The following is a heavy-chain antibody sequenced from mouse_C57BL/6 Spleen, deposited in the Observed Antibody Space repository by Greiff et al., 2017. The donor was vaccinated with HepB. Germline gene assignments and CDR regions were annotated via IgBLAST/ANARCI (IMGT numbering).Heavy chain of an antibody. Sequence: EVQLQQSGPVLVKPGASVKMSCKASGYTFTDYYMNWVKQSHGKSLEWIGVINPYNGGTSYNQKFKGKATLTVDKSSSTAYMELNSLTSEDSAVYYCARYGSSPDYWGQGTTLTVSS. CDR3: ARYGSSPDY. J-gene: IGHJ2*01. CDR2: INPYNGGT. CDR1: GYTFTDYY. D-gene: IGHD1-1*01. V-gene: IGHV1-19*01.